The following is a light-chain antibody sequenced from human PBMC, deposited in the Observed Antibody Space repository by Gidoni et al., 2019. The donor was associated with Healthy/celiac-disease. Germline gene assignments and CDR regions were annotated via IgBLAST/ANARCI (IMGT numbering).Light chain of an antibody. Sequence: QSALTQPPSASGSPGQSVTISCTGTSSDVGGYNYVSWYQQHPGTAPKLMIYEVSTRPSGVPDRFSGSKSGNTASLTVSGLQAEDEADYYCSSYAGSNNLVVFGGGTKLTVL. CDR1: SSDVGGYNY. CDR2: EVS. CDR3: SSYAGSNNLVV. V-gene: IGLV2-8*01. J-gene: IGLJ2*01.